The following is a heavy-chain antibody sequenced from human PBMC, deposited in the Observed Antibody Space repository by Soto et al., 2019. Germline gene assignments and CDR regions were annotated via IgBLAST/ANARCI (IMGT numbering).Heavy chain of an antibody. Sequence: GGSLRLSCAASGFTFSSYAMIWVRHPPGKGLEWVSAISGSGGSTYYADSVKGRFTISRDNSKNTLYLQMNSLRAEDTAVYYCAKPYIYDYVWGSYRHRIQYYFDYWGQGT. V-gene: IGHV3-23*01. CDR1: GFTFSSYA. J-gene: IGHJ4*02. D-gene: IGHD3-16*02. CDR2: ISGSGGST. CDR3: AKPYIYDYVWGSYRHRIQYYFDY.